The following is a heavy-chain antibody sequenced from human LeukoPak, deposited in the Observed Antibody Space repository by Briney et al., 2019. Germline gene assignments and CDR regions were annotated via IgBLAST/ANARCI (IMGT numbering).Heavy chain of an antibody. CDR2: ISASGTTI. CDR3: ARGGLGSWTFDS. Sequence: GGSLRLSCAASGFMFSSFAMNWVRQAPGKGLEWVSYISASGTTIYYADSVKGRFTISRGNAKNSLYLQMDSLRDDDTAVYSCARGGLGSWTFDSWGQGTLVTVSS. V-gene: IGHV3-48*02. CDR1: GFMFSSFA. D-gene: IGHD3-10*01. J-gene: IGHJ4*02.